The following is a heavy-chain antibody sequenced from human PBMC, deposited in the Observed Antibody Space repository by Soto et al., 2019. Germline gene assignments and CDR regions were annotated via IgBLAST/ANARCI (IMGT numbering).Heavy chain of an antibody. J-gene: IGHJ4*02. CDR1: GGSFTSNNW. Sequence: QVQRQESGPGLVKPSGTLSLTCAVSGGSFTSNNWWTWVRQPPGQGLKWIGEIYRTGSTNYNPSLKSRVTISLDKSENQFSLKVTSLTAADTAVYYCASRDPGTSVDYWGQGTLVTVSS. D-gene: IGHD1-7*01. CDR2: IYRTGST. CDR3: ASRDPGTSVDY. V-gene: IGHV4-4*02.